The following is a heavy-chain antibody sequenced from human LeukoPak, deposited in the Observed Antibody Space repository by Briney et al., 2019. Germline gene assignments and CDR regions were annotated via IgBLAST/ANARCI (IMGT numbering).Heavy chain of an antibody. V-gene: IGHV4-59*08. Sequence: SETLSLTCTVSGGSISSYYWSWVRQPPGKGLEWLAYIHDSGSSHYNPSLKSRITISIDTSKNQFSLNLSSVTAADTAVYYCARQVGRGTQIYYMDVWGKGTTVTVSS. CDR3: ARQVGRGTQIYYMDV. CDR1: GGSISSYY. D-gene: IGHD3-16*01. J-gene: IGHJ6*03. CDR2: IHDSGSS.